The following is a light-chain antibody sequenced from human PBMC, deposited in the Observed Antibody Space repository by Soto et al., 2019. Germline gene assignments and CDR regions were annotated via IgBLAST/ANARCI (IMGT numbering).Light chain of an antibody. Sequence: EIVLTQSPGTLSLSPGERATLSCRASQSVSSSYLAWYQQKPGQAPRLLIHGASSRATGIPDRFSGSGSGTDFTLTISRLEPEDFAVYYRQQYGSSIFTFGPGTKVDIK. V-gene: IGKV3-20*01. CDR2: GAS. J-gene: IGKJ3*01. CDR3: QQYGSSIFT. CDR1: QSVSSSY.